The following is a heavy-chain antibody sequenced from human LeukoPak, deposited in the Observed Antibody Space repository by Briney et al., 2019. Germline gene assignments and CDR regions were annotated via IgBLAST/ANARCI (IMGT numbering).Heavy chain of an antibody. CDR1: GFTFSTYA. CDR2: ISGDGVGT. J-gene: IGHJ4*02. CDR3: ARESGKFDY. V-gene: IGHV3-43*02. Sequence: PGGSLRLSCAASGFTFSTYAMGWVRQAPGKGLEWVSLISGDGVGTFADSVKGRFSISRDNSKNSLFLEMSSLRTEDTAMYYCARESGKFDYWGQGTLVAVSS.